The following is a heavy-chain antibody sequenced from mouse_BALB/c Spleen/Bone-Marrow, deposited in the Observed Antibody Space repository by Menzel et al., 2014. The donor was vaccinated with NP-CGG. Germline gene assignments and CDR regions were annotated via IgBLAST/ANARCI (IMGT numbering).Heavy chain of an antibody. CDR1: GYTFTSYW. D-gene: IGHD1-2*01. J-gene: IGHJ3*01. CDR2: INPSTGYT. CDR3: ARVYYGYFFAY. Sequence: QVQLQQPGAELAKPGAPVKMSCKASGYTFTSYWMHWVKQRPGQGLEWIGYINPSTGYTDYNQKFKDKATLTADKSSSTAYMQLSSLTSEDSAVYYCARVYYGYFFAYWGQGTLVTVSA. V-gene: IGHV1-7*01.